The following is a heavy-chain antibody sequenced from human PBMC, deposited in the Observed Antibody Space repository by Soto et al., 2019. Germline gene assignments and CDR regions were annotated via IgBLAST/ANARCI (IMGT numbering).Heavy chain of an antibody. CDR2: ISSNGGST. D-gene: IGHD3-10*01. J-gene: IGHJ6*02. Sequence: GGSLRLSCSASGFTFSSYAMHWVRQAPGRGLEYVSAISSNGGSTYYADSVKGRFTISRDNSKNTLYLQMSSLRAEDTAVYYCVKLFSHPLWFGELLRGMDVWGQGTTVTVSS. CDR3: VKLFSHPLWFGELLRGMDV. V-gene: IGHV3-64D*08. CDR1: GFTFSSYA.